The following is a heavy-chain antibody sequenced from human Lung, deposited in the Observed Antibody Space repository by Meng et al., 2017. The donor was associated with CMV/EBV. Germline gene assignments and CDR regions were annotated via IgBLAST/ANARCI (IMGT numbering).Heavy chain of an antibody. CDR2: INPNTDGT. D-gene: IGHD7-27*01. Sequence: ASXXVSXKASGYTFTLFDIHWVRQAPGQGLEWFGWINPNTDGTNYAQRFQGRVAMTCDTSITTAYMELSSLTSDDTAIYYCARARSLSSLGRSDAFDVWGQGXRVTVSS. CDR3: ARARSLSSLGRSDAFDV. CDR1: GYTFTLFD. J-gene: IGHJ3*01. V-gene: IGHV1-2*02.